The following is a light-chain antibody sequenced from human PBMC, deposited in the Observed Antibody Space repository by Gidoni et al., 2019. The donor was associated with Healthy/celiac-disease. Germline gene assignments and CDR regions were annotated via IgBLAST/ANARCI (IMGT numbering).Light chain of an antibody. CDR1: HSVSSSY. CDR2: GAS. CDR3: QQYGSSPLFT. J-gene: IGKJ3*01. Sequence: IVLPPSPGTLSLSTGERATLSRRASHSVSSSYLAWYQQKPGQAPRLLIYGASSRVTGIPDRCSGSGSGTDFTLTISRLEPEDFAVYYCQQYGSSPLFTFXPXTKVDIK. V-gene: IGKV3-20*01.